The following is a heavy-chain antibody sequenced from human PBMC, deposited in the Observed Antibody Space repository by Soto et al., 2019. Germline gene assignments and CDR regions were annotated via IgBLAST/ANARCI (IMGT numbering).Heavy chain of an antibody. V-gene: IGHV4-39*01. CDR1: GGSISSSSYY. J-gene: IGHJ4*02. CDR3: ARRIMITFGGVIVRSDFDY. D-gene: IGHD3-16*02. CDR2: IYYSGST. Sequence: SETLSLTCTVSGGSISSSSYYWGWIRQPPGKGLEWIGSIYYSGSTYYNPSLKSRVTISVDTSKNQFSLKLSSVTAADTAVYYCARRIMITFGGVIVRSDFDYWGQGTLVTVSS.